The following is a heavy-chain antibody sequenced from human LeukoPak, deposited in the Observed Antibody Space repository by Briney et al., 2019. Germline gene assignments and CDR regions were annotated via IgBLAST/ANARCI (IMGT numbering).Heavy chain of an antibody. CDR1: GFSFGTYW. CDR3: ARRRTTTGYNWFDP. CDR2: IRSDGGNT. D-gene: IGHD1-26*01. V-gene: IGHV3-74*01. J-gene: IGHJ5*02. Sequence: PGGSLRLSCIASGFSFGTYWMYWVRHVPGKGLVWVSHIRSDGGNTDYADSVEGRFTISRDNAKNTLYLQMNSLRPEDTAIYYCARRRTTTGYNWFDPWGQGTLVTVSS.